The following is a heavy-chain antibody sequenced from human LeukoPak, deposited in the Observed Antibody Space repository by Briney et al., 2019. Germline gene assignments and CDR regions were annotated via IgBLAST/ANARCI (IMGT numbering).Heavy chain of an antibody. Sequence: PGGSLRLSCAASGFTFSSNLMHWVRQGPGKGLVWVSHINRDGTSTRYADSVKGRFTISRDNAKNTLYLQMNSLRPEDTAVYYCAKPPPDYYYYYEMDVWGQGTTVTVSS. V-gene: IGHV3-74*01. CDR2: INRDGTST. J-gene: IGHJ6*02. CDR1: GFTFSSNL. CDR3: AKPPPDYYYYYEMDV.